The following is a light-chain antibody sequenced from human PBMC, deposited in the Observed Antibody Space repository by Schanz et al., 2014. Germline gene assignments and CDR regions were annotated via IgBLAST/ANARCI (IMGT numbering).Light chain of an antibody. Sequence: QSALTQPASVSGSPGQSITISCTGTSSDVGGYIYVSWYQQHPGKAPRLMISDVSDRPSGVSNRFSGSKSGNTASLTISGLQAEDEADYYCSSYTSSNTVVFGGGTKLTVL. CDR3: SSYTSSNTVV. CDR1: SSDVGGYIY. CDR2: DVS. V-gene: IGLV2-14*03. J-gene: IGLJ3*02.